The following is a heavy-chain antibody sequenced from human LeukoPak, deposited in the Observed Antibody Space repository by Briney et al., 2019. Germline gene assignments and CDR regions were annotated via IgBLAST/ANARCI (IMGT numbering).Heavy chain of an antibody. CDR2: ISAYNGNT. V-gene: IGHV1-18*01. CDR3: ARGPGGSYSPRRHWFDP. CDR1: GYTFTSYG. Sequence: ASVKVSCKASGYTFTSYGISWVRQAPGQGLEWMGWISAYNGNTNYAQKLQGRVTMTRNTSISTAYMELSSLRSEDTAVYYCARGPGGSYSPRRHWFDPWGQGTLVTVSS. J-gene: IGHJ5*02. D-gene: IGHD1-26*01.